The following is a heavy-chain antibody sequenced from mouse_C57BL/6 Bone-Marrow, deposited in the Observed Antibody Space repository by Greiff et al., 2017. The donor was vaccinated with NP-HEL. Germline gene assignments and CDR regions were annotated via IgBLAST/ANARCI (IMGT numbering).Heavy chain of an antibody. CDR1: GYTFTSYW. V-gene: IGHV1-69*01. CDR2: IDPSDSYT. D-gene: IGHD2-5*01. J-gene: IGHJ1*03. CDR3: ARGGAYYSNYYWYFDV. Sequence: VQLQQPGAELVMPGASVKLSCKASGYTFTSYWMHWVKQRPGPGLAWIGEIDPSDSYTNYNQKFKGKSTLTVDKSSSTAYMQLSSLTSEDSAVYYCARGGAYYSNYYWYFDVWGTGTTVTVSS.